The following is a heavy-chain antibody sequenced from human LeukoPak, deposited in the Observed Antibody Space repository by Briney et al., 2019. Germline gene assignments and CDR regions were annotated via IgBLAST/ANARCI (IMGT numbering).Heavy chain of an antibody. CDR1: WFTFSGSG. J-gene: IGHJ4*02. Sequence: PGGCLSLSCAASWFTFSGSGMHWVRQAAGNGLEWVGRIRSKANSYATAYAASVKGRFTTYRDDSKNTAYLQMNSLKTEDTAVYYCTRLTEGWGQGTLVTVSS. CDR3: TRLTEG. V-gene: IGHV3-73*01. CDR2: IRSKANSYAT.